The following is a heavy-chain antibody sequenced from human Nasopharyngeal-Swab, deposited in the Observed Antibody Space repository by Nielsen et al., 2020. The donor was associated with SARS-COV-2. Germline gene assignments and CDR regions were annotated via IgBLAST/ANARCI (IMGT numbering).Heavy chain of an antibody. Sequence: GESLKISCAASGFTFSSYWMSWVRQAPGKGLEWVANIKQDGSGKYYVDSVKGRFTIPRDNAKNSLYLQMNSLRAEDTAVYYCARDPSSRYFDWLLYTPHDAFDIWGQGTMVTVSS. J-gene: IGHJ3*02. CDR1: GFTFSSYW. V-gene: IGHV3-7*04. D-gene: IGHD3-9*01. CDR3: ARDPSSRYFDWLLYTPHDAFDI. CDR2: IKQDGSGK.